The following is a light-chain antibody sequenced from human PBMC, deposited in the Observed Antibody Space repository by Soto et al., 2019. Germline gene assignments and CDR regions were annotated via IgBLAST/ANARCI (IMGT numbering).Light chain of an antibody. V-gene: IGLV1-44*01. J-gene: IGLJ2*01. CDR3: AAWELSLNCFV. CDR1: SSNIGSNT. Sequence: QSVLTQPPSASGTPGQRVTISCSGSSSNIGSNTVNWYQQLPGTAPKLLIYSNNQRPSGVPDRFSGSKSWTSASLAISGLQSEEYDGYYCAAWELSLNCFVFGGGTKLTVL. CDR2: SNN.